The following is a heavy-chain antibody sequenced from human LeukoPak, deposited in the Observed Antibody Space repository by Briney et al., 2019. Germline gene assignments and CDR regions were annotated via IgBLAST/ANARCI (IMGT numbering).Heavy chain of an antibody. Sequence: SETLSLTCTVSGVSMSAYQWSWVRQSPEKGLEWIGCINTKGETSYNPSLKSRVTTSVDTSKSQFSLRLTSVTAADTAVYYCATSNDAKIAPFDHWGQGAPATVSS. D-gene: IGHD2-21*01. CDR3: ATSNDAKIAPFDH. CDR1: GVSMSAYQ. J-gene: IGHJ4*02. V-gene: IGHV4-4*09. CDR2: INTKGET.